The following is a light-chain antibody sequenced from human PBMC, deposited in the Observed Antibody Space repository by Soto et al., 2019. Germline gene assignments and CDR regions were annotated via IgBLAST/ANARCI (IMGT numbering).Light chain of an antibody. CDR1: QSVSSN. J-gene: IGKJ3*01. V-gene: IGKV3-15*01. CDR2: GAS. Sequence: EIVMTQSPATLSVSPGERATLSCRASQSVSSNLAWYQQKPGQAPRLLIYGASTRATGIPARFSGSGSGTEFTLTISSLEPEDFAVYYCQQRSNWPLFTFGPGTKVDIK. CDR3: QQRSNWPLFT.